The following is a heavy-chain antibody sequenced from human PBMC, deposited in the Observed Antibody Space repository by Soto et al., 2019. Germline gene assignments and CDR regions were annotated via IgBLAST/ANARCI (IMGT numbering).Heavy chain of an antibody. CDR3: AREADDYGHPYFDY. CDR2: IIATFGTV. D-gene: IGHD3-10*01. V-gene: IGHV1-69*01. J-gene: IGHJ4*02. Sequence: VQLVQCGPEVKKPGSSVKVSCKSTGETCSSYAVSWVRLAPGQGLEWMAGIIATFGTVNYAQKFQGRVAITADDSTRVLYMELSSLRSEDTAVYYCAREADDYGHPYFDYWGQGTLVSVSS. CDR1: GETCSSYA.